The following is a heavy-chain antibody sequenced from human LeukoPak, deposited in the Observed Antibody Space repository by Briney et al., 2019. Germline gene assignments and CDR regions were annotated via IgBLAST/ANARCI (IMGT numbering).Heavy chain of an antibody. D-gene: IGHD3-22*01. Sequence: GESLKISCKGSGYSFTSYWISWVRQMPGKGLEWIGRIDPSDSYTNYSPSFQGHVTISADKSISSAYLQWSSLKASDTVMYYCARHDNYYHSSGLGLWGQGTLVTVSS. CDR1: GYSFTSYW. J-gene: IGHJ4*02. CDR2: IDPSDSYT. V-gene: IGHV5-10-1*01. CDR3: ARHDNYYHSSGLGL.